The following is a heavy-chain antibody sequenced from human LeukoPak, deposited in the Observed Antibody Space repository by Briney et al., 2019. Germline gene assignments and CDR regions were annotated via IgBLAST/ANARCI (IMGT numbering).Heavy chain of an antibody. CDR1: GYTFTSYY. CDR3: ALPGATWGIDAFDI. CDR2: INPSDGST. Sequence: GSSVKVSCKASGYTFTSYYMHWVRQAPGQGLEGMGIINPSDGSTNYAQKFQGRVTMTRDMSTSTVYMELSSLRSEDTAVYYCALPGATWGIDAFDIWGQGTMVTVSS. D-gene: IGHD1-26*01. J-gene: IGHJ3*02. V-gene: IGHV1-46*01.